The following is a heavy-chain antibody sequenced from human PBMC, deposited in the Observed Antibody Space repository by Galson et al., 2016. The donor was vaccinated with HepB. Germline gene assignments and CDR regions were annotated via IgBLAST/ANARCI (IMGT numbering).Heavy chain of an antibody. Sequence: SLRLSCAASGFTFSSYAMNWVRQAPGKGLEWVSSISGNARSTYYADSVKGRFTISRDNSKNTLYLQMNSLRAEDTAVYYCAKDQTRRLLSPITVAGTDYWGQGTLVTVSS. V-gene: IGHV3-23*01. CDR1: GFTFSSYA. J-gene: IGHJ4*02. D-gene: IGHD6-19*01. CDR3: AKDQTRRLLSPITVAGTDY. CDR2: ISGNARST.